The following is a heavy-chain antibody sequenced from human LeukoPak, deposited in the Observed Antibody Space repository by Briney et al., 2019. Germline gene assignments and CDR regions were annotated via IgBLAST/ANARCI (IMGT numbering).Heavy chain of an antibody. D-gene: IGHD3-22*01. CDR2: VFYNGAT. CDR3: AKADSSGYYYRPDY. CDR1: GGSISSSIYY. J-gene: IGHJ4*02. V-gene: IGHV4-39*07. Sequence: PSETLSLTCIVSGGSISSSIYYWAWVRQPPGKGLEWIGTVFYNGATQYSPSLRSRVTISIDTSTNQFSLKLTSATAADTAVYYCAKADSSGYYYRPDYWGQGTLVTVSS.